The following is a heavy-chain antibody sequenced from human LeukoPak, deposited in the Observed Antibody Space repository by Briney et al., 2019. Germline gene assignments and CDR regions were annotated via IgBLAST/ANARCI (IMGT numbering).Heavy chain of an antibody. CDR3: ARKKKVRGVNNYYYYYGMDV. V-gene: IGHV3-48*03. D-gene: IGHD3-10*01. CDR1: GFTFSSYE. Sequence: GGSLRLSCAASGFTFSSYEMNWVRQAPGKGLEWVSYISSSGSTIHYADSVKGRFTISRDNAKNSLYLQMNSLRAEDTAVYYCARKKKVRGVNNYYYYYGMDVWGQGTTVTVSS. CDR2: ISSSGSTI. J-gene: IGHJ6*02.